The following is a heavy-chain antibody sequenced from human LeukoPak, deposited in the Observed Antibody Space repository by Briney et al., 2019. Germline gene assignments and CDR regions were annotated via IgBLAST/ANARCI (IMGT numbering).Heavy chain of an antibody. V-gene: IGHV1-69*05. CDR3: ARARFSDYYDSSGYYHLDY. J-gene: IGHJ4*01. D-gene: IGHD3-22*01. Sequence: SVKVSCKASGGTFSSYAISWVRQAPGQGLEWMGGIIPIFGTANYAQKFQGRVTITTDESTSTAYMELSSLRSEDTAVYYCARARFSDYYDSSGYYHLDYWGHGTLVTVSS. CDR1: GGTFSSYA. CDR2: IIPIFGTA.